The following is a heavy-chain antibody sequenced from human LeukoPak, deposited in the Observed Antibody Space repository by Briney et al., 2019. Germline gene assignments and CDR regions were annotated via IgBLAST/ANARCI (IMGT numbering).Heavy chain of an antibody. Sequence: GGSLRLSCAASGFTFSSDAMSWVRQAPGKGLEWVSAISGSGGSTYYADSVKGRFTISRDNSKNTLNLQMNSLRAEDTAVYYCANSRRSGYWYFDLWGRGTLVTVSS. CDR3: ANSRRSGYWYFDL. D-gene: IGHD3-22*01. V-gene: IGHV3-23*01. CDR2: ISGSGGST. J-gene: IGHJ2*01. CDR1: GFTFSSDA.